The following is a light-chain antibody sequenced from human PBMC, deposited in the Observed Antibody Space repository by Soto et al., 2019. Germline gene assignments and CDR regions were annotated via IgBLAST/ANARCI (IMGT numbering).Light chain of an antibody. CDR2: GAS. CDR1: ETVAGSY. J-gene: IGKJ1*01. Sequence: DIVMTQSPATLSVAPGERATLSCRASETVAGSYLAWYQQKPGQAPRLLIHGASTRATGIADRFSGSGSGTDFTLTISRLEPEDFAVYYCQLYGTSPKTFGQGTKVDI. V-gene: IGKV3-20*01. CDR3: QLYGTSPKT.